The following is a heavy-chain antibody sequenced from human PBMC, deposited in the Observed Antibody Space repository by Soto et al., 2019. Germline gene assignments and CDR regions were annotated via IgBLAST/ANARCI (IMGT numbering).Heavy chain of an antibody. Sequence: SDTLSLTCTVSGGSISSGGYYWSWIRQHPGKGLEWIGYIYYSGSTYYNPSLKSRVTISVDTSKNQFSLKLSSVTAADTAVYYCSICPFYDYVDAIFDPWSQGTLVTVSA. CDR3: SICPFYDYVDAIFDP. J-gene: IGHJ5*02. CDR2: IYYSGST. CDR1: GGSISSGGYY. D-gene: IGHD3-16*01. V-gene: IGHV4-31*03.